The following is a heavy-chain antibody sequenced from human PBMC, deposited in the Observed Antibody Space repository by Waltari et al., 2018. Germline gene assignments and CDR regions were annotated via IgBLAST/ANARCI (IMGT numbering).Heavy chain of an antibody. CDR1: GDSISGSSYY. D-gene: IGHD5-12*01. J-gene: IGHJ5*02. V-gene: IGHV4-39*01. CDR2: VYYSGNT. Sequence: QLQLQESGPGLVKPSETLSLTCTVSGDSISGSSYYWGWIRQSPGKGLEWIGNVYYSGNTNYNPTLRSRVTISGDTSKNQFSLKLSSVTAADTAVYYCARHWKRSGYRFDPWGQGTLVTVSS. CDR3: ARHWKRSGYRFDP.